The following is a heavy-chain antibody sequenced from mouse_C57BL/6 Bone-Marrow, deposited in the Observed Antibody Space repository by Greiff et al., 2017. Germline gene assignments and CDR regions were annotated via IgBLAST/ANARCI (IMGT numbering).Heavy chain of an antibody. Sequence: QVQLQQSGPELVKPGASVKISCKASGYAFSSSWMNWVKQRPGKGLEWIGRMYPGDGDTNYNGKFKGKATLTADNSSSTAYMQLSSLTSEDSAGYFCARLGRDYWGQGTTLTVSS. CDR1: GYAFSSSW. CDR3: ARLGRDY. CDR2: MYPGDGDT. J-gene: IGHJ2*01. D-gene: IGHD4-1*01. V-gene: IGHV1-82*01.